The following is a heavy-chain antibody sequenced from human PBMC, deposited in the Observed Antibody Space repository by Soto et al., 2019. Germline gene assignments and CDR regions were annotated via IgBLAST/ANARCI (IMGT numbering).Heavy chain of an antibody. CDR1: GYTFTSYA. D-gene: IGHD3-22*01. V-gene: IGHV1-3*01. CDR2: INAGNGNT. Sequence: ASVKVSCKASGYTFTSYAMHWVRQAPGQRLEWMGWINAGNGNTKYSQKFQGRVTITRDTSASTACMELSSLRSEDTAVYYCARPKYYYDSSGYYSEADAFDIWGQGTMVTVSS. CDR3: ARPKYYYDSSGYYSEADAFDI. J-gene: IGHJ3*02.